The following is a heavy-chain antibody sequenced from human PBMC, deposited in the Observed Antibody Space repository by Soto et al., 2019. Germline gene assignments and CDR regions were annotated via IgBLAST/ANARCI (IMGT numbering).Heavy chain of an antibody. J-gene: IGHJ3*02. D-gene: IGHD3-22*01. CDR1: GYTFTDYD. V-gene: IGHV1-69*13. CDR2: IIPIFGTA. CDR3: ATKPRGYYYDSSGYYRDAFDI. Sequence: GASVKVSCKTSGYTFTDYDVSWVRQAPGQGLEWMGGIIPIFGTANYAQKFQGRVTITADESTSTAYMELSSLRSEDTAVYYCATKPRGYYYDSSGYYRDAFDIWGQGTRVTVSS.